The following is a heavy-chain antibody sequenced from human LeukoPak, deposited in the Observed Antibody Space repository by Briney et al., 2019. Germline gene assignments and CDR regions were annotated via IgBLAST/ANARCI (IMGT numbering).Heavy chain of an antibody. CDR3: ARARSGPYGSGSLDAFDI. CDR1: GGTFSSYP. V-gene: IGHV1-69*06. J-gene: IGHJ3*02. Sequence: RASVKVSCKASGGTFSSYPISWVRQAPGQGLEWMGGIIPMFDTADFAQKFQGRVTITADTSTGTAYMQLSSLRSEDTAVYYCARARSGPYGSGSLDAFDIWGQGTMVTVSS. CDR2: IIPMFDTA. D-gene: IGHD3-10*01.